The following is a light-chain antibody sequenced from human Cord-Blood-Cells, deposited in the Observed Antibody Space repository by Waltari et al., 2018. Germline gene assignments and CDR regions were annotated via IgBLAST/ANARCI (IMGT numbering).Light chain of an antibody. CDR1: SSDVGGYNY. V-gene: IGLV2-14*01. CDR3: SSYTSSSTLVV. CDR2: DVS. Sequence: QSALTQPASVSGSPGQSITISCPGTSSDVGGYNYVPWYQQHPGKAPKLMIYDVSNRPSGVSNRFSGSKSCNTASLTISGLQAEDEADYYCSSYTSSSTLVVFGGGTKLTVL. J-gene: IGLJ2*01.